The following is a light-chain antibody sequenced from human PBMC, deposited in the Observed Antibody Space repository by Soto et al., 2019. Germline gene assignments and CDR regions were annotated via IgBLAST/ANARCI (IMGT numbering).Light chain of an antibody. V-gene: IGKV1-5*03. Sequence: DIQMTQSPSTLSASVGDRVTITCRASQYVSMWLAWYQQKPGTAPNLLIYKASSLQSGVPSRFSCSGSVTEFSLRITGLQPDDLATSRCQQDFNYPSTYGQWTKVESK. CDR1: QYVSMW. CDR3: QQDFNYPST. CDR2: KAS. J-gene: IGKJ1*01.